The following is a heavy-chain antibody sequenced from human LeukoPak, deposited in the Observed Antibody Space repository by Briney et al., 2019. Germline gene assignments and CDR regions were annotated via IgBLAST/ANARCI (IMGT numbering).Heavy chain of an antibody. CDR2: ISASGGSL. CDR3: AARPGYSSRPFDY. CDR1: GFTFRNYA. J-gene: IGHJ4*02. Sequence: GGSLRLSCAGAGFTFRNYALSWVRQAPGKGLEWGSGISASGGSLYYAGSVKGRFTISRDNSRNTLYLQMNSLRAEDTAVYYCAARPGYSSRPFDYWGQGTLVTVSS. V-gene: IGHV3-23*01. D-gene: IGHD6-13*01.